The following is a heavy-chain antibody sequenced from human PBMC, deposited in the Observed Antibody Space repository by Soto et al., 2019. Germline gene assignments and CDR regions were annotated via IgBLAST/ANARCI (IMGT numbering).Heavy chain of an antibody. CDR3: ASRSGEIVPRTGMPRHYYYGMDV. D-gene: IGHD5-12*01. V-gene: IGHV1-69*01. CDR1: GGIFSTYG. J-gene: IGHJ6*02. CDR2: ILPIFGTP. Sequence: QVQLVQSGAEVKKPGSSVKVSCKASGGIFSTYGISWVRQAPGQGLEWMGGILPIFGTPNYAQKFQDRVAITSDESTTTAYMELTSLRYEDTAVYYWASRSGEIVPRTGMPRHYYYGMDVWGQGTTVTVSS.